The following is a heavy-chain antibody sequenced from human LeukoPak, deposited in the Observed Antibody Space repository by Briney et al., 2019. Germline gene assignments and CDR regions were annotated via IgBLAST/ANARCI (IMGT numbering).Heavy chain of an antibody. CDR1: GFTFSDHY. D-gene: IGHD1-7*01. J-gene: IGHJ6*02. Sequence: PGGSLRLSCAASGFTFSDHYMDWVRQAPGKGLEWVGRTRNKAKSYTTEYAASVKGRFTISRDDSKNSLYLQMNSLKTEDTAVYYSARGATGATNYYYGMDVWSQGTTVTVSS. V-gene: IGHV3-72*01. CDR3: ARGATGATNYYYGMDV. CDR2: TRNKAKSYTT.